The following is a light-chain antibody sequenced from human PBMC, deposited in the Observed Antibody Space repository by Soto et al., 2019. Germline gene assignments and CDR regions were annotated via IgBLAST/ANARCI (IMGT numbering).Light chain of an antibody. CDR1: SGHSSST. V-gene: IGLV4-60*03. CDR3: ETWDSNTRV. Sequence: QPVLTQSSSASASLGSSVKLTCTLSSGHSSSTIAWHQQQPGKAPRYLMKLEGSGSHNRGSGVPDRFSGSSSGADRYLTISNLQSEDEAEYYCETWDSNTRVFGGGTKVTVL. J-gene: IGLJ3*02. CDR2: LEGSGSH.